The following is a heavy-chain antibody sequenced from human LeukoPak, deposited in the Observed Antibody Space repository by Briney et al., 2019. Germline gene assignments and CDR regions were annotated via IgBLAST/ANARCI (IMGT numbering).Heavy chain of an antibody. V-gene: IGHV1-69*06. D-gene: IGHD1-26*01. J-gene: IGHJ4*02. CDR2: IIPIFGTA. Sequence: ASVKVSCKASGGTFSGYAISWVRQAPGQGLEWMGGIIPIFGTANYAQKFQGRVTMTGDTSTTTVYMELSSLRSEDTGVYYCARDLDHSGNYHTFDYWGQGTLVTVSS. CDR3: ARDLDHSGNYHTFDY. CDR1: GGTFSGYA.